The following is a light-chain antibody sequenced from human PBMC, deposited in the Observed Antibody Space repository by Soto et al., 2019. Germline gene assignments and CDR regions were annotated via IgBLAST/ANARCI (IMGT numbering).Light chain of an antibody. Sequence: DIQMTQSPSTLSASVGDRVTITCRASQSISSWLAWYQQKPGKAPKLLIYKASSLERGVPSRFSGSGSGTEFTLTISSLQPDDFATYYCQQYNSSPWTFGQGTKVEIK. CDR2: KAS. CDR1: QSISSW. J-gene: IGKJ1*01. CDR3: QQYNSSPWT. V-gene: IGKV1-5*03.